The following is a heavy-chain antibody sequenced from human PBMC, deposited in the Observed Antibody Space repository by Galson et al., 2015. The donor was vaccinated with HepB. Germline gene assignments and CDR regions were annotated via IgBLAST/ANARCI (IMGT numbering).Heavy chain of an antibody. J-gene: IGHJ6*02. CDR1: RFTFSSYW. Sequence: SLRLSCAASRFTFSSYWMSWVRQVPGKGLEWVASIKQDGSEKDYGDSVKGRFTISRDNANNSLYLQMNSLRAEDTAVYYCAIDGSFGYYYYYYGMDGWGQVTTVTVSS. CDR3: AIDGSFGYYYYYYGMDG. CDR2: IKQDGSEK. V-gene: IGHV3-7*01. D-gene: IGHD3-10*01.